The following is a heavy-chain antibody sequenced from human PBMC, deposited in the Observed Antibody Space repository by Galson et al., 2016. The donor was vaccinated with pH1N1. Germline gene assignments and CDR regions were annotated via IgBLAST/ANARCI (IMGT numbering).Heavy chain of an antibody. CDR1: GFTFSSYS. V-gene: IGHV3-23*01. CDR3: AKANFGGYDLDAFDI. J-gene: IGHJ3*02. Sequence: SLRLSCAASGFTFSSYSMNWVRQAPGKGLEWVSSVSGSGGYTYDADSVKGRFTISRDNSNSTLYLQMNSLRVEDTALYYCAKANFGGYDLDAFDIWGQGTMVTVSS. D-gene: IGHD5-12*01. CDR2: VSGSGGYT.